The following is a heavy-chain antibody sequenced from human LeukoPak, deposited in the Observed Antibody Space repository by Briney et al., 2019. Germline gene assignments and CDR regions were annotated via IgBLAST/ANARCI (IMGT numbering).Heavy chain of an antibody. CDR2: INPSGGST. CDR1: GYTFTSYY. J-gene: IGHJ4*02. D-gene: IGHD4-17*01. Sequence: GASVKVSCKASGYTFTSYYMHWVRQAPGQGLEWMGIINPSGGSTSYAQKFQGRVTMTRDMSTSTVYMELSSLRSEDTAVYYCARDWGSDYGDYYYFDYWGQGTLVTVSS. V-gene: IGHV1-46*01. CDR3: ARDWGSDYGDYYYFDY.